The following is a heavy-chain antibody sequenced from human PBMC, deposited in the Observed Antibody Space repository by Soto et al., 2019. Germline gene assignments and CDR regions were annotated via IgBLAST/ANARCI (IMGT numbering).Heavy chain of an antibody. CDR3: AKDVLQNWVQDYYYGMDV. J-gene: IGHJ6*02. CDR2: ISGSGDST. Sequence: EVQVLESGGGFVQPGGSLRLSCAASGFTLSDYAMTWVRQGPGKGLECVSAISGSGDSTYYTDSVKGRFTISRDNSKNTLYLEMNGPRAEDTAVYYCAKDVLQNWVQDYYYGMDVWGQGTTVTVSS. D-gene: IGHD7-27*01. CDR1: GFTLSDYA. V-gene: IGHV3-23*01.